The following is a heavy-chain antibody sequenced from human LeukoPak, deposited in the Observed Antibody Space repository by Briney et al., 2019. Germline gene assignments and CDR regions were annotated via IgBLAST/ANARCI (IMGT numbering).Heavy chain of an antibody. D-gene: IGHD2-2*01. CDR3: ARGSPPIYCSSTSCYGRDLDY. CDR1: GYTFTSYD. CDR2: MNPNSGNT. Sequence: ASVKVSCKASGYTFTSYDINWVRQATGQGLEWMGWMNPNSGNTGYAQKFQGRVTITRNTSISTAYMELSSLRSEDTAVYYCARGSPPIYCSSTSCYGRDLDYWGQGTLVTVSS. J-gene: IGHJ4*02. V-gene: IGHV1-8*03.